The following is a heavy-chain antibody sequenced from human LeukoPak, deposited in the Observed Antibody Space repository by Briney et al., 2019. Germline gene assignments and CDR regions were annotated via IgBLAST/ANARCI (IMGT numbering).Heavy chain of an antibody. CDR3: AKLGDYFGSGRFSFFDY. CDR1: GFTFSSCA. D-gene: IGHD3-10*01. Sequence: PGGSLRLSCTASGFTFSSCAMTWVRQAPGKGLEWVSSISGSAEITDYADSVKGRFAVSRDNSKSTLYLQLNSLRAEDTAKYYCAKLGDYFGSGRFSFFDYWGHGTLVTVSS. J-gene: IGHJ4*01. V-gene: IGHV3-23*01. CDR2: ISGSAEIT.